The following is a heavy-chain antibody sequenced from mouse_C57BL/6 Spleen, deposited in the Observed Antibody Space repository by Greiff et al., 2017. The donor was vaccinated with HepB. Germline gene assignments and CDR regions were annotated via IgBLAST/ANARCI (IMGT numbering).Heavy chain of an antibody. D-gene: IGHD1-1*01. Sequence: EVQLQQSGTVLARPGASVKMSCKTSGYTFTSYWMHWVKQRPGQGLEWIGAIYPGNSDTSYNQKFKGKAKLTAVTSASTAYMELSSLTNEDSAVYYCTRTDYYGSTPPFAYWGQGTLVTVSA. V-gene: IGHV1-5*01. CDR1: GYTFTSYW. CDR3: TRTDYYGSTPPFAY. CDR2: IYPGNSDT. J-gene: IGHJ3*01.